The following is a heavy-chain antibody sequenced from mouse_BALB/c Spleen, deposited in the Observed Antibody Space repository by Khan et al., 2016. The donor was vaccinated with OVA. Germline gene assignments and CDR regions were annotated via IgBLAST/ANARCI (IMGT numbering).Heavy chain of an antibody. CDR1: GFTFSNFG. CDR3: ARSFFYGYYFDQ. J-gene: IGHJ2*01. V-gene: IGHV5-17*02. D-gene: IGHD1-1*01. Sequence: EVELVESGGGLVQPGGSRKLSCVASGFTFSNFGMHWVRQAPETGLEWVAYISGDSSTIYYTDTVKGRFTISRDNPKNTLFPQLTSLGSDDMAMYYCARSFFYGYYFDQWGQGTTLTVSS. CDR2: ISGDSSTI.